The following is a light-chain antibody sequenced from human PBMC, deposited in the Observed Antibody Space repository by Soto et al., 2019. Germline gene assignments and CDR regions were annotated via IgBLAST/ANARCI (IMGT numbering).Light chain of an antibody. CDR3: QQYNNWPPIT. V-gene: IGKV3-15*01. CDR1: QSVSSN. Sequence: EVVLTQSSVTLSLSPGERATLSCRASQSVSSNLAWYQQKPGQAPRLLIYGASTRATGIPARFSGSGSGTEFTLTISSLQSEDFAVYYCQQYNNWPPITFGQGTKVDIK. CDR2: GAS. J-gene: IGKJ1*01.